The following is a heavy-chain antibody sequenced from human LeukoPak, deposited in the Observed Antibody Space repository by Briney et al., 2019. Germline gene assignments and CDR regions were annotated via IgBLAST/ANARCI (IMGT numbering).Heavy chain of an antibody. CDR3: AKGGEVGRRFLIERHHPLDY. D-gene: IGHD3-3*01. CDR1: GFTFDDYA. CDR2: ISWNSGSI. J-gene: IGHJ4*02. V-gene: IGHV3-9*03. Sequence: PGRSLRLSCAASGFTFDDYAMHWVRQAPGKGLEWVSGISWNSGSIGYADSVKGRFTISRDNAKYSLYLQMNSLRAEDMALYYCAKGGEVGRRFLIERHHPLDYWGQGTLVTVSS.